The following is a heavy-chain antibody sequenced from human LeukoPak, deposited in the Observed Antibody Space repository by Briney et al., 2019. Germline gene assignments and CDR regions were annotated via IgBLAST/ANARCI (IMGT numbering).Heavy chain of an antibody. J-gene: IGHJ5*02. CDR1: DGSISNYY. CDR2: AYYSGST. CDR3: ARNSAVATSRSWFDP. Sequence: KPSETLSLTCSVFDGSISNYYWSWIRQPPGKGLEWIGYAYYSGSTTYNPSLESRVTIPVDTSKNQFSLKLTAVTAADTAVYYCARNSAVATSRSWFDPWGQGTLVTVSS. V-gene: IGHV4-59*08. D-gene: IGHD6-19*01.